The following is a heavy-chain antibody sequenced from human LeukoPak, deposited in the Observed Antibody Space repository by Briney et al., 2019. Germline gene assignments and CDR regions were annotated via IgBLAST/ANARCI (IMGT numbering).Heavy chain of an antibody. Sequence: GGSLRLSCAASGFTFTNYGMTWVRQAPGKGLEWVSTISGTPISAFYADSVKGRFSISRDNSKNTLYLQMNTLRADDTALYYCARRGSYLDYWGQGVLVTVSS. D-gene: IGHD3-16*01. CDR2: ISGTPISA. J-gene: IGHJ4*02. V-gene: IGHV3-23*01. CDR3: ARRGSYLDY. CDR1: GFTFTNYG.